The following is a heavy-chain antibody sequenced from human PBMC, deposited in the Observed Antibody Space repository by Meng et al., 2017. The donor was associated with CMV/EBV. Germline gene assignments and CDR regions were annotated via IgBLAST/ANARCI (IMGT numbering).Heavy chain of an antibody. CDR2: INHSGST. CDR3: ARGSRRLPRFNWFDP. D-gene: IGHD3-3*01. CDR1: GGSFSGSY. V-gene: IGHV4-34*01. Sequence: VQVQQWGEVLFKPSETLSLTCAVYGGSFSGSYWRWIRQPPGKGLEWIGEINHSGSTNYNPSLKSRVTISVDTSKNQFSLKLSSVTAADTAVYYCARGSRRLPRFNWFDPWGQGTLVTVSS. J-gene: IGHJ5*02.